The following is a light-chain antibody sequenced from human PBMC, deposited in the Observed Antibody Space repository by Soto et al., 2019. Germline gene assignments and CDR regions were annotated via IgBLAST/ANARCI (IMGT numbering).Light chain of an antibody. J-gene: IGLJ2*01. CDR1: SSDVGGYNY. CDR2: GFS. CDR3: SSYTSSSTPMV. Sequence: QSALTQPASVSGSPGQSITISCTGTSSDVGGYNYVSWYQQHPGKAPKLMIYGFSNRPSGVSDRFSGSKSGNTASLTISGLQAEDEADYYCSSYTSSSTPMVFGGGTKLTVL. V-gene: IGLV2-14*01.